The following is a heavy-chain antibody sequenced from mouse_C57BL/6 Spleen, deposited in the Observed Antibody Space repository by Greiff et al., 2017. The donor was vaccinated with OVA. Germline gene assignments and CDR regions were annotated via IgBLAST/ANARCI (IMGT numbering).Heavy chain of an antibody. V-gene: IGHV2-2*01. CDR1: GFSFTSYG. CDR3: ARKGYDAMDY. Sequence: VKLMESGPGLVQPSPSLSITCTASGFSFTSYGVHWVRQSPGKGLEWLGVIWSGGSTDYNAAFISRLSISKDNSKSQVFFKMNSLQADDTAIYYCARKGYDAMDYWGQGTSVTVSS. J-gene: IGHJ4*01. CDR2: IWSGGST.